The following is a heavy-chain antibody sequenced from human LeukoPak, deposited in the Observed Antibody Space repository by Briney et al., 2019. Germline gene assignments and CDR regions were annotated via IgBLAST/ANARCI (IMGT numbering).Heavy chain of an antibody. V-gene: IGHV3-21*01. Sequence: GGSLRLSCAASGFTFSSYSMNWVRQAPGKGLEWVSSISSSSSYIYYADSVKGRFTISRDNAKNSLYLQMNSPRAEDTAVYYCARGDNSSGWYPRYFDYWGQGTLVTVSS. D-gene: IGHD6-19*01. J-gene: IGHJ4*02. CDR3: ARGDNSSGWYPRYFDY. CDR1: GFTFSSYS. CDR2: ISSSSSYI.